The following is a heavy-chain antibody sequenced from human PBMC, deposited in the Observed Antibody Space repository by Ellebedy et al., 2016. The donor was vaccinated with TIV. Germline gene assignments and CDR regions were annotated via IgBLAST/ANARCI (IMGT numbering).Heavy chain of an antibody. D-gene: IGHD3-3*01. CDR3: ARAPYDFWSGYYFGY. Sequence: ASVKVSCXASGYTFTGYYMHWVRQAPGQGLEWMGWINPNSGGTNYAQKFQGRVTMTRDTSISTAYMELSRLRSDDTAVYYCARAPYDFWSGYYFGYWGQGTLVTVSS. CDR2: INPNSGGT. J-gene: IGHJ4*02. V-gene: IGHV1-2*02. CDR1: GYTFTGYY.